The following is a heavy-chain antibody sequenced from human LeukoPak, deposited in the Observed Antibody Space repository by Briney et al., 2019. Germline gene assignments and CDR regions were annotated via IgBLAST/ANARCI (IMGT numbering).Heavy chain of an antibody. V-gene: IGHV5-51*01. CDR2: FYPCFSAS. CDR3: ATSREVAGSHAFDI. D-gene: IGHD6-19*01. CDR1: GYGFTNYW. Sequence: GAALQIFCKGSGYGFTNYWIGWGRQMPGKGREGRGMFYPCFSASTFSPSFQGLVTMSVDRSINTAYLQWRSLRASDTAMYYCATSREVAGSHAFDIWGQGTVVTVSS. J-gene: IGHJ3*02.